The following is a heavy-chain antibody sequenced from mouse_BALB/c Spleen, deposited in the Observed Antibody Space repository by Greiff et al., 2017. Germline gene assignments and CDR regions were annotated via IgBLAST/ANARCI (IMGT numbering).Heavy chain of an antibody. J-gene: IGHJ1*01. Sequence: QVQLQQPGAELVKPGASVKLSCKASGYTFTSYWMHWVKQRPGQGLEWIGEINPSNGRTNYNEKFKSKATLTVDKSSSTAYMQLSSLTSEDSAVYYCARPFYYYGSSGYFDVWGAGTTVTVSS. D-gene: IGHD1-1*01. CDR3: ARPFYYYGSSGYFDV. CDR2: INPSNGRT. V-gene: IGHV1S81*02. CDR1: GYTFTSYW.